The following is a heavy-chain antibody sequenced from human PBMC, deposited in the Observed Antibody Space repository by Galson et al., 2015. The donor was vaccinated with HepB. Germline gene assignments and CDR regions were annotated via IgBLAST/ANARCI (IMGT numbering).Heavy chain of an antibody. J-gene: IGHJ3*02. CDR1: GYTFTSYG. D-gene: IGHD1-26*01. CDR3: ARTSRELPRRQRPERGAFDI. V-gene: IGHV1-18*04. CDR2: ISAYNGNT. Sequence: QSGAEVKKPGESLKISCKASGYTFTSYGISWVRQAPGQGLEWMGWISAYNGNTNYAQKLQGRVTMTTDTSTSTAYMELRSLRSDDTAVYYCARTSRELPRRQRPERGAFDIWGQGTMVTVSS.